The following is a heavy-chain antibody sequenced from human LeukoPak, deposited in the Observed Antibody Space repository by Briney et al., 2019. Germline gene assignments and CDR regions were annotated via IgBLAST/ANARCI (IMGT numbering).Heavy chain of an antibody. J-gene: IGHJ5*02. CDR2: ISGSGGST. V-gene: IGHV3-23*01. CDR1: GFTFSSYA. CDR3: ANPYSSSWSNWFDP. D-gene: IGHD6-13*01. Sequence: GGSLRLSCAASGFTFSSYAMSWVRQAPGKGLEWVSAISGSGGSTYYADSVKGRFTISRDNSKNTLYLQMNSLRAEDTAVYYCANPYSSSWSNWFDPWGQGTLVTVSS.